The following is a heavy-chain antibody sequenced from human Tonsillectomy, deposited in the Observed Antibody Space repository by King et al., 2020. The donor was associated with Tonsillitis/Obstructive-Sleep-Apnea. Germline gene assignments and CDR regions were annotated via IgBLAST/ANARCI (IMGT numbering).Heavy chain of an antibody. CDR1: GDSIRSGSYY. D-gene: IGHD5-12*01. V-gene: IGHV4-39*01. CDR2: IYYSGTT. Sequence: VQLQESGPGLVKPSETLSLTCTVSGDSIRSGSYYWDWIRQPPGKGLEWIGSIYYSGTTYYNPSLKSRVSISVDTSKNQFSLKLSSVTAADPAVYYCARHSFTGYNNGGFDPWGQGTLVTVSS. J-gene: IGHJ5*02. CDR3: ARHSFTGYNNGGFDP.